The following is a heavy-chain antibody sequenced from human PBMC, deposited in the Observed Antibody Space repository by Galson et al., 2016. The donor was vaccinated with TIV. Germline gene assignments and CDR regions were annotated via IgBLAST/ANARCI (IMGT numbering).Heavy chain of an antibody. Sequence: PALVKPTQTLTLTCTFSGFSLSTRAMGVGWIRQPPGKALEWLALIYWDDDKRYSPSLKNRLTITKDTSKNQVVLTMTNMDPVDTATYYCAHANLQWLIQAFDFWGQGTLVTVSS. CDR1: GFSLSTRAMG. CDR3: AHANLQWLIQAFDF. J-gene: IGHJ4*02. V-gene: IGHV2-5*02. CDR2: IYWDDDK. D-gene: IGHD6-19*01.